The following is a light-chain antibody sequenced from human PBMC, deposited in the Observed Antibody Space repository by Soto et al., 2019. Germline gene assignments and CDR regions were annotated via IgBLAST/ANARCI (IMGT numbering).Light chain of an antibody. CDR1: QSISSY. CDR2: AAS. V-gene: IGKV1-39*01. Sequence: DSQITLFPCSLSASVVDRVTITCLASQSISSYLNWYQQKPGKAPKLLIYAASSLHSGIPSRFSGSGSGTDFTLTISSLQPEDFATYYCQQSYNTLRTFGQGTKV. CDR3: QQSYNTLRT. J-gene: IGKJ1*01.